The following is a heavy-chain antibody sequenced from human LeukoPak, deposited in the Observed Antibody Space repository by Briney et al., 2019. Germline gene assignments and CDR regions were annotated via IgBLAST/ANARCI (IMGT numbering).Heavy chain of an antibody. CDR1: GYTFTSYG. D-gene: IGHD6-6*01. J-gene: IGHJ6*03. CDR2: ISAYNGNT. V-gene: IGHV1-18*01. Sequence: ASVKVSCKASGYTFTSYGISWVRQAPGQGLEWMGWISAYNGNTNYAQKLQGRVTMTTDTSTSTAYMELRSLRSDDTAVYYCARVPSPSSSSGMGYYYYYMDVWGKGTTVTVSS. CDR3: ARVPSPSSSSGMGYYYYYMDV.